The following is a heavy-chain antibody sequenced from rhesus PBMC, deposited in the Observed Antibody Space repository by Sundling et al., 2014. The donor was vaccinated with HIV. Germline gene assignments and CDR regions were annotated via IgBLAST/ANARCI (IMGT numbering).Heavy chain of an antibody. CDR2: ISGGGISI. Sequence: EVQLVESGGGLVQPGGSLRLSCAASGFTFNTYGMYWVRQAPGKGLEWISGISGGGISIYYADSVKGRFTISRDNSNNTLSLQMSSLSIEDTAVYYCVKDRGVYDANRDYGLDSWGQGVVVTVSS. V-gene: IGHV3S42*01. CDR3: VKDRGVYDANRDYGLDS. CDR1: GFTFNTYG. D-gene: IGHD7-45*01. J-gene: IGHJ6*01.